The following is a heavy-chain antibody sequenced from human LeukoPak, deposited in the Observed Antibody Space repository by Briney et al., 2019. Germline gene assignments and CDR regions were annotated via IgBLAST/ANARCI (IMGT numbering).Heavy chain of an antibody. Sequence: GASVKLSCKASGGTFSIYAMSWVRQAPGQGLEWMGRIIPIFGIANYAQKFQGRVTITADKSTSTAYMELSSLRSEDTAVYYCARDRGVDTAMVPPWYFDYWRQGTLVTVSS. CDR3: ARDRGVDTAMVPPWYFDY. CDR2: IIPIFGIA. V-gene: IGHV1-69*04. CDR1: GGTFSIYA. J-gene: IGHJ4*02. D-gene: IGHD5-18*01.